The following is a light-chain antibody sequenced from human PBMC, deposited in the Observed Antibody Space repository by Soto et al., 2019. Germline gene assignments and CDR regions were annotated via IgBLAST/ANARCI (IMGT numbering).Light chain of an antibody. CDR1: QSDSSSY. CDR2: GAS. V-gene: IGKV3-20*01. Sequence: EIVLTQSPGTLSLSPGERATLSCRASQSDSSSYLAWYQQKPGQAPRLLIYGASSRATGIPDRFSGSGSGTDFTLTISRLEPEDFAVYYCQQYGSSPTFGQGTKVEI. J-gene: IGKJ1*01. CDR3: QQYGSSPT.